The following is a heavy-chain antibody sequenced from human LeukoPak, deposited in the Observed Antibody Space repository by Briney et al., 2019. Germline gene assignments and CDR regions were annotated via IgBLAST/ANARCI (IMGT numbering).Heavy chain of an antibody. CDR1: GYTFTSYY. CDR2: INPSGGST. D-gene: IGHD5-12*01. Sequence: ASVKVSCKASGYTFTSYYMHWVRQAPGQGLEWMGIINPSGGSTSYAQKFQGRVTITADKSTSTAYMELSSLRSEDTAVYYCTYSGYCDYWGQGTLVTVSS. V-gene: IGHV1-46*01. CDR3: TYSGYCDY. J-gene: IGHJ4*02.